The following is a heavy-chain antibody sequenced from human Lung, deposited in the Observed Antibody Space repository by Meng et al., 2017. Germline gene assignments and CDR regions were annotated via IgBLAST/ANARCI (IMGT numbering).Heavy chain of an antibody. V-gene: IGHV7-4-1*02. CDR2: INTNTGNP. Sequence: QVQLVQSGSELRKPGASVKVSCKASGYTFTNYGMNWVRQAPGQGLEWMGWINTNTGNPTYVPGFTGRFVFSLDTSVSTAYLQINSLKAEDTAVYYCTSGGYLDYWGQGTLVTVSS. CDR3: TSGGYLDY. D-gene: IGHD3-10*01. CDR1: GYTFTNYG. J-gene: IGHJ4*02.